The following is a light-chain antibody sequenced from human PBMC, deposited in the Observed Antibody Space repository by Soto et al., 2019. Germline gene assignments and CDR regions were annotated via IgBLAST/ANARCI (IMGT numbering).Light chain of an antibody. V-gene: IGLV1-44*01. CDR1: GSNIGGNT. J-gene: IGLJ1*01. CDR2: TND. CDR3: AAWDDSLSGYV. Sequence: QSALTQTPSASGTPGQRVTIYCSGSGSNIGGNTVNWYQQLPRTAPKLLIYTNDQRPSGVPDRFSGSKSGTSASLAISGLQSEDEADYYCAAWDDSLSGYVFGTGTQLTVL.